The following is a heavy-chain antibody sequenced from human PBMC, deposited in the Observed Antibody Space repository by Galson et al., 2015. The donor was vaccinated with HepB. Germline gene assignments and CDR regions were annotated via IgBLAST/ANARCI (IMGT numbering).Heavy chain of an antibody. Sequence: LRLYGAAPAVTFRSYSRNWAGQAPGKGLEWVSYISSSSSTIYYADSVKARFTISRDNAKNSLYLQMNSLRAEDTAVYYCARDHVGATFWFDPWGQGTLVTVSS. V-gene: IGHV3-48*01. CDR1: AVTFRSYS. CDR3: ARDHVGATFWFDP. CDR2: ISSSSSTI. D-gene: IGHD1-26*01. J-gene: IGHJ5*02.